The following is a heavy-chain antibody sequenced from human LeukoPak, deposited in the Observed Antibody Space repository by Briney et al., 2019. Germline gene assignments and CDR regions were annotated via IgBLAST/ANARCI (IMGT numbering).Heavy chain of an antibody. D-gene: IGHD2-2*01. Sequence: GAPVKVSCKASGYTFTGYHRHWVRQAPGQGLEWMGRVNPNSGDTNYAQKFQGRVTMTRDTSISTAYMELSRLRSDDTAVYYCARDYCSSTSCLFDYWGQGTLVTVSS. CDR1: GYTFTGYH. J-gene: IGHJ4*02. CDR3: ARDYCSSTSCLFDY. V-gene: IGHV1-2*06. CDR2: VNPNSGDT.